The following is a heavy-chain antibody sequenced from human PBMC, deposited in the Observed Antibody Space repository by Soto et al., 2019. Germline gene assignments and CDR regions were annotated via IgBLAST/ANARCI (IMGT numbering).Heavy chain of an antibody. V-gene: IGHV1-18*01. D-gene: IGHD3-3*01. CDR2: ISVYNGNT. J-gene: IGHJ4*02. CDR1: NYIFSRYG. CDR3: ARDFGSDLSAPGAVFDY. Sequence: SAVKPCCKACNYIFSRYGIVWGRQAPGQGLEWMGWISVYNGNTKYNQKFHDRVTMTTETYTSTAYMELRSLRSDDTAIYYCARDFGSDLSAPGAVFDYWGQGTPVTVSS.